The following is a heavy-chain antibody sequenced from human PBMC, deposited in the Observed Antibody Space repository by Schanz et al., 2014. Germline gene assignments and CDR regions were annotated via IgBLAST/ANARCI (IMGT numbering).Heavy chain of an antibody. D-gene: IGHD1-26*01. V-gene: IGHV3-30*18. J-gene: IGHJ5*02. CDR2: ISYDGSNK. CDR3: AKELYSGSHYGWFDP. CDR1: GFTFSTYS. Sequence: VQLVESGGGLVQPGGSLRLSCAASGFTFSTYSMNWVRQAPGKGLEWVAVISYDGSNKYYADSVKGRFTISRDNSNHTLYLQMNSLRADDTAVYYCAKELYSGSHYGWFDPWGQGTLVTVSS.